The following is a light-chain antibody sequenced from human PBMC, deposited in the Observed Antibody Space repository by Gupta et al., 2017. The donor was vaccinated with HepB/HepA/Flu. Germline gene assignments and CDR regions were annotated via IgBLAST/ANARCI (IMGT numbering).Light chain of an antibody. Sequence: QSALTQPRSVSGSPGQSVTISCTGTSSDVGGYKFVSWYRQDSGKAPKLIMYVTGRPSGVPDRFSGSKSGNTASLTISRRRPEEESDYYCCSYAGSDTWVFGGGTKVTVL. CDR3: CSYAGSDTWV. J-gene: IGLJ3*02. CDR2: VT. V-gene: IGLV2-11*01. CDR1: SSDVGGYKF.